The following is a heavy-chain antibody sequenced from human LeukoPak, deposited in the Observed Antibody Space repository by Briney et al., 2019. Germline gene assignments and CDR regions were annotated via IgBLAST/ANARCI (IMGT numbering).Heavy chain of an antibody. CDR2: MLDSATT. Sequence: GSLRLSCAASGFTFGSYEMNWVRQAPGKGLEWIASMLDSATTYYNPSLKSRVTISLDTSKNQFSLKLKSITAADTAVYYCARGVYTGVAGTDYWGQGILVTVST. D-gene: IGHD6-19*01. CDR3: ARGVYTGVAGTDY. CDR1: GFTFGSYE. V-gene: IGHV4-59*12. J-gene: IGHJ4*02.